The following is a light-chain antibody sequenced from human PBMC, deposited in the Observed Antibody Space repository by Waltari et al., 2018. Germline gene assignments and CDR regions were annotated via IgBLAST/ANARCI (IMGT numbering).Light chain of an antibody. Sequence: SYELTQPPSVSVSPGQTASITCSGHALSTKYAFWYHQKSGQAPVLVIFEDSKRPPGIPERISGSSSGTMATLTLSGAQLEDEGDYYFLSPDSSGTYVVFGGGTKLTVL. J-gene: IGLJ2*01. V-gene: IGLV3-10*01. CDR1: ALSTKY. CDR3: LSPDSSGTYVV. CDR2: EDS.